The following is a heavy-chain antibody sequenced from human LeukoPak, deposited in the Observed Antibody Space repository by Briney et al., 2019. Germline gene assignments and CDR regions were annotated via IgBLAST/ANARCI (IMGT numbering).Heavy chain of an antibody. D-gene: IGHD6-6*01. V-gene: IGHV4-4*07. CDR2: IYTSGST. J-gene: IGHJ6*03. CDR3: ARAPSSSKYYYYMDV. Sequence: PSETLSLTCTVSGGSISSYYWSWIRQPAGKGLEWIGRIYTSGSTNYNPSLKSRVTMSVDTSKNQFSLKLSSVTAADTAVYYCARAPSSSKYYYYMDVWGKGTTVTVSS. CDR1: GGSISSYY.